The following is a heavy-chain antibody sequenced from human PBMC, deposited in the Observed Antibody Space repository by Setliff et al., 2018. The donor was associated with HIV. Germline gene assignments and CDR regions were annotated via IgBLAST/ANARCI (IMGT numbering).Heavy chain of an antibody. Sequence: GGSLRLSCAASGFSISDFWMSWVRQAPGKGLEWVANIKEDGSEQYYMDSVKGRFTISRDNAKNSLYLQMNSLRAEDTAVYYCARGTVGATFLHNDYWGQGTLVTVSS. J-gene: IGHJ4*02. CDR1: GFSISDFW. CDR3: ARGTVGATFLHNDY. CDR2: IKEDGSEQ. D-gene: IGHD1-26*01. V-gene: IGHV3-7*02.